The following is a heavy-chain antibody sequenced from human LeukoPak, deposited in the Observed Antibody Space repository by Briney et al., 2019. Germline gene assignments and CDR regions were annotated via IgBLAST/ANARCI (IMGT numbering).Heavy chain of an antibody. J-gene: IGHJ4*02. D-gene: IGHD3-10*01. Sequence: PSETLSLTCTVSGGSISSSSYYWGWIRQPPGKGLEWIGSIYYSGSTYYNPSLKSRVTISVDTSKKQFSLKLNSVTAADTAVYYCARGLRYGSVSSDFDYWGQGTLVTVSS. CDR1: GGSISSSSYY. CDR2: IYYSGST. CDR3: ARGLRYGSVSSDFDY. V-gene: IGHV4-39*01.